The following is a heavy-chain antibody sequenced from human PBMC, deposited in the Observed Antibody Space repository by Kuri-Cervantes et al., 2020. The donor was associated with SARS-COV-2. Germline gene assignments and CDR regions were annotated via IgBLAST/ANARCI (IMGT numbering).Heavy chain of an antibody. D-gene: IGHD2-21*01. CDR1: GFTFSSYW. CDR3: AREALYCGGDCYSRGLGWFDP. J-gene: IGHJ5*02. CDR2: IKQDGSEK. V-gene: IGHV3-7*01. Sequence: GGSLRLSCAASGFTFSSYWMSWVRQAPGKGLEWVANIKQDGSEKYYVDSVKGRFTISRDNAKNSLYLQMNSLRAEDTAVYYCAREALYCGGDCYSRGLGWFDPWGQGDLVTVSS.